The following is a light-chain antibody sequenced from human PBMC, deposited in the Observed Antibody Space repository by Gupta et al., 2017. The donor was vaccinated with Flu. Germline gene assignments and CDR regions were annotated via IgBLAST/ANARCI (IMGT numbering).Light chain of an antibody. CDR2: LSS. Sequence: DIELTRFPLPRSVTPGEPASISCRFSQGLLDSNGGTYLDWYLQKPGQSPHLLIYLSSNRASGVPDRVSGSGSGTDFTLQISRVEAEDVGVYYCMQTLRTPFTFGGGTKVEIK. CDR1: QGLLDSNGGTY. V-gene: IGKV2-28*01. CDR3: MQTLRTPFT. J-gene: IGKJ4*01.